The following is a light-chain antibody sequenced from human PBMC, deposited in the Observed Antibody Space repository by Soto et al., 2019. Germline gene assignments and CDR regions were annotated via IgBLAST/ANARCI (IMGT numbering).Light chain of an antibody. CDR3: AAWDGSMSGYV. CDR2: KNN. J-gene: IGLJ1*01. Sequence: QSVLTQPPSSSGTPGQRITISCSGSSSNIRGSDVYWYQQLPGTAPKLLIRKNNQRPSGVPDRFSGSKSGTSASLAISGLRYEDEADYYCAAWDGSMSGYVFGAGNKVTVL. V-gene: IGLV1-47*01. CDR1: SSNIRGSD.